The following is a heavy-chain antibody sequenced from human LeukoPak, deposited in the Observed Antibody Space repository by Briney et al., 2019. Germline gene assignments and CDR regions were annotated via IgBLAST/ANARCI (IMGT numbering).Heavy chain of an antibody. CDR2: IKEDGSDK. CDR3: ARLRYCSSSSCYGGSDY. V-gene: IGHV3-7*01. J-gene: IGHJ4*02. Sequence: GGSLRLSCAASGFTFSNYWMTWVRQAPGEGLEWVANIKEDGSDKYYVDSVKGRFTISRDNAENSLYLQMNSLRAKDTAVYYCARLRYCSSSSCYGGSDYWGQGTLVTVSS. CDR1: GFTFSNYW. D-gene: IGHD2-2*01.